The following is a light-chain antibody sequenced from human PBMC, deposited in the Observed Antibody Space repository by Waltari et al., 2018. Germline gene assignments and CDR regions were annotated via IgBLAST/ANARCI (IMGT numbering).Light chain of an antibody. V-gene: IGLV3-21*04. CDR1: NIESKS. CDR2: YDS. Sequence: SYVLTQPPSVSVAPGKTASITCGGNNIESKSVHWYQQKPGQAPILGISYDSDRPAGVPDRIAGSNSGNMATLTISRVEAGDEADYYCQVWDANTDPGVFGTGTEVTVL. J-gene: IGLJ1*01. CDR3: QVWDANTDPGV.